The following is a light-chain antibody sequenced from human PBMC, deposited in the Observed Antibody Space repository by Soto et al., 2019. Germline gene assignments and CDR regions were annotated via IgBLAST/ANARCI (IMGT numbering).Light chain of an antibody. CDR3: QQYGSSPSIT. Sequence: TQSPVTLSVSTGERATLSCRASQSVGSNLAWYQQKPGQAPRLLIYGASSRATGIPDRFSGSGSGTDFTLTISRLEPEDFAVYYCQQYGSSPSITFAQGTRLEIK. V-gene: IGKV3-20*01. J-gene: IGKJ5*01. CDR2: GAS. CDR1: QSVGSN.